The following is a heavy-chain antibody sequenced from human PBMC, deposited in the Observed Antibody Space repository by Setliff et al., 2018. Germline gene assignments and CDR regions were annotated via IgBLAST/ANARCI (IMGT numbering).Heavy chain of an antibody. V-gene: IGHV4-39*01. J-gene: IGHJ4*02. Sequence: ETLSLTCSVSGGSISSGSYYWGWIRQSPGKGLEWIGSMYYSGSTYYNPSLKGRVTLSVDTTKNQFSLKLTSMAAADTAVYFCARHLLVQGTYHFDYWGQGSLVTVSS. CDR1: GGSISSGSYY. D-gene: IGHD3-10*01. CDR3: ARHLLVQGTYHFDY. CDR2: MYYSGST.